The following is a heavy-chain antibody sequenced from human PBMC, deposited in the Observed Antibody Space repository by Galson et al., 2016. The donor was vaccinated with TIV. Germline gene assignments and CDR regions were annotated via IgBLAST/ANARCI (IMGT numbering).Heavy chain of an antibody. Sequence: QSGAEVKKPGESLKISCKGSGYSFTNYWIAWVRQMPGKGLEWMGIIYPDDSDTTYNPSFQGQVTFSADKSINTAFLQWSSLEASDTAMYYCARRGPRYGKFDYWGQGTPVTVSS. V-gene: IGHV5-51*01. J-gene: IGHJ4*02. CDR2: IYPDDSDT. D-gene: IGHD4-17*01. CDR1: GYSFTNYW. CDR3: ARRGPRYGKFDY.